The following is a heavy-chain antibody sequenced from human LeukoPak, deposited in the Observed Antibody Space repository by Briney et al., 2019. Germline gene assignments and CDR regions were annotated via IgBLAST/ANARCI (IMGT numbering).Heavy chain of an antibody. D-gene: IGHD3-10*01. J-gene: IGHJ5*02. Sequence: SETLSLTCTVSGVSINSHYWNWIRQPPGKGLEWIGHIYYTGTTNYNPSLKSRVTISVDRSKNHFSLKLKSVTNADTAVYYCARAGPWQIDPWGQGILVTVSS. CDR2: IYYTGTT. CDR1: GVSINSHY. CDR3: ARAGPWQIDP. V-gene: IGHV4-59*11.